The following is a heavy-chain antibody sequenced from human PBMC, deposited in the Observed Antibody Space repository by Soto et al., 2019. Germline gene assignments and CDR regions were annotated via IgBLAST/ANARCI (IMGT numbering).Heavy chain of an antibody. CDR3: ARESDYDYIWGSYRYFDD. D-gene: IGHD3-16*02. J-gene: IGHJ4*02. Sequence: GGSLRLSCAASGFTFSSYWMHWVRQAPGKGLVWVSRINSDGSSTSYADSVKGRFTISRDNAKNTLYLQMNSLRAEDTAVYYCARESDYDYIWGSYRYFDDWGQGTLVTVSS. CDR1: GFTFSSYW. CDR2: INSDGSST. V-gene: IGHV3-74*01.